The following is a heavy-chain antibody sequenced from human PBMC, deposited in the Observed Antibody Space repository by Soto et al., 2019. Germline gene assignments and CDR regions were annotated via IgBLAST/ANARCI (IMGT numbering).Heavy chain of an antibody. Sequence: VQLSESGGGLAQPGGSLRLSCAASGFTFSRYAMSWVRQAPGTGLEWVSGIIDSGGTTYYADSVKCRFTISRDNSKNTQYLQRTSLGAEDTAVYYCANDYALTESSFFDYWGQGTLVAVSS. CDR1: GFTFSRYA. V-gene: IGHV3-23*01. CDR3: ANDYALTESSFFDY. J-gene: IGHJ4*02. CDR2: IIDSGGTT. D-gene: IGHD3-16*02.